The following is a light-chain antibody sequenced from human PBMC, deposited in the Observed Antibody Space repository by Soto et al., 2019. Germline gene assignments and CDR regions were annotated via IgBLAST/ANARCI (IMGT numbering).Light chain of an antibody. Sequence: DIHMTQSPSSLSVSVGDRVTITCRTSQNINAWLAWDQQRPGQAPKLLIYDASTVQSGVPSRFSGSGSGTEFTLTISSLQPDDSATYYCQHYSLYSPWTFGQGTKVEIK. CDR3: QHYSLYSPWT. J-gene: IGKJ1*01. CDR2: DAS. CDR1: QNINAW. V-gene: IGKV1-5*01.